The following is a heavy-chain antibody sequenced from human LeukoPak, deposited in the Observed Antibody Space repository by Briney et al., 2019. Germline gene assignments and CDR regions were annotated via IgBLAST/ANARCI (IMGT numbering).Heavy chain of an antibody. CDR3: ATPGGYSYGRFFDY. CDR1: GGSISSYY. D-gene: IGHD5-18*01. V-gene: IGHV4-34*01. Sequence: SETLSLTCTVSGGSISSYYWSWIRQPPGKGLEWIGEINHSGSTNYNPSLKSRVTISVDTSKNQFSLKLSSVTAADTAVYYCATPGGYSYGRFFDYWGQGTLVTVSS. J-gene: IGHJ4*02. CDR2: INHSGST.